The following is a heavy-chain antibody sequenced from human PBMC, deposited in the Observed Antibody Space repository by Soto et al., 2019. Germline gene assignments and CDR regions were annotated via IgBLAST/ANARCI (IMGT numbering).Heavy chain of an antibody. CDR1: GDSMSSYY. CDR3: ARITRSPNWGYFDY. J-gene: IGHJ4*02. CDR2: IYYTGST. V-gene: IGHV4-59*01. Sequence: SETLSLTCTVSGDSMSSYYWSWFRQPPGKGLEWVGYIYYTGSTNYNPSLKSRVTVSVDTSKNQFSLILSSMTAADTAVYYCARITRSPNWGYFDYWGKGPLATVSS. D-gene: IGHD7-27*01.